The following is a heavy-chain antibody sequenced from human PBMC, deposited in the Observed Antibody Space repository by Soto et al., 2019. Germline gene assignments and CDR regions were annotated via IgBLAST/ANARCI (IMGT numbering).Heavy chain of an antibody. V-gene: IGHV1-3*01. J-gene: IGHJ6*02. CDR3: ARNMVRGVIIPYGMDV. CDR2: INAGNGNT. CDR1: GYTFTSYA. D-gene: IGHD3-10*01. Sequence: QVQLVQSGAEVKKPGASVKVSCKASGYTFTSYAMHWVRQAPGQRLEWMGWINAGNGNTKYSQKFQGRVTITRDTSASTAYMELSSLRSEDTAVYYCARNMVRGVIIPYGMDVWGQGTTVTVSS.